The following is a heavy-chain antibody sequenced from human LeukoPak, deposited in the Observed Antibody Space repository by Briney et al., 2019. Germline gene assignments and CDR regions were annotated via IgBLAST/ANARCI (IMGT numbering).Heavy chain of an antibody. D-gene: IGHD3-9*01. CDR3: AKDMGDYDILTGYYDY. CDR1: GFTFDDYA. Sequence: GVSLRLSCAASGFTFDDYAMHWVRQAPGKGLEWVSGISWNSGSIGYADSVKGRFTISRDNAKNSLYLQMNSLRAEDTALYYYAKDMGDYDILTGYYDYWGQGTLVTVSS. V-gene: IGHV3-9*01. CDR2: ISWNSGSI. J-gene: IGHJ4*02.